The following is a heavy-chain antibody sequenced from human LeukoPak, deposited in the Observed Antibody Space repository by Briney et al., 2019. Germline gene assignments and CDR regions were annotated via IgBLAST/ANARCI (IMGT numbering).Heavy chain of an antibody. D-gene: IGHD3-10*01. Sequence: ASVKVSCKASGYTFTGYYMHWVRQAPGQGLEWMGWINPNSGGTNYAQKFQGRVTMTRDTSISTAYMELSRLRSDDTAVYYCARVPTSARGVIIFRQHYFDYWGQGTLVTVSS. CDR1: GYTFTGYY. CDR3: ARVPTSARGVIIFRQHYFDY. J-gene: IGHJ4*02. V-gene: IGHV1-2*02. CDR2: INPNSGGT.